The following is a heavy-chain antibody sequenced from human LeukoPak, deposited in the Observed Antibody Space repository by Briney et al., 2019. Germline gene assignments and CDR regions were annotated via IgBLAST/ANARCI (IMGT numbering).Heavy chain of an antibody. Sequence: GGSLRLSCVDSGFTFTNAWMSWVRQAPGKGLEWTGRIKSKTDGETTNYAGPVRGRFTISRDDSKSAVYLQMNSLKIEDTAVYYCTTDLGTYYHGSQRLIPIDYWGQGTLVTVSS. CDR1: GFTFTNAW. CDR2: IKSKTDGETT. V-gene: IGHV3-15*01. CDR3: TTDLGTYYHGSQRLIPIDY. J-gene: IGHJ4*02. D-gene: IGHD3-10*01.